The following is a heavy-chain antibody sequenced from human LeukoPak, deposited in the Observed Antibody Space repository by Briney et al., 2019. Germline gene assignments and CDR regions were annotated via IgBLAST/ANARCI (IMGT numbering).Heavy chain of an antibody. CDR3: AKDYRWLADY. D-gene: IGHD6-19*01. CDR2: ISGSGGIT. J-gene: IGHJ4*02. Sequence: PRGSLRLSCAASGFTFSSYAMSWVRQAPGKGLEWVSGISGSGGITYYADSVKGRFTISRDNSKNTLYLQMNSLRAGDAAVYYCAKDYRWLADYWGQGTLVTVSS. CDR1: GFTFSSYA. V-gene: IGHV3-23*01.